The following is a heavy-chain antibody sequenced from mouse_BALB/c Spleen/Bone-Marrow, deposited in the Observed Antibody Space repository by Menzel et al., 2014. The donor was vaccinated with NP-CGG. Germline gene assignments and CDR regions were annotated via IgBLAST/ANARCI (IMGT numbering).Heavy chain of an antibody. CDR1: GFNIKDTY. Sequence: VQLQQSGAELVKPGASVKLSCTASGFNIKDTYMHWVKQRPEQGLEWIGRIDPANGNTKYDPKFQGKATITADTSSNTAYLQLSSLTSEDTAVYYWASLDLFAHWGQGTLVTVSA. CDR2: IDPANGNT. CDR3: ASLDLFAH. J-gene: IGHJ3*01. V-gene: IGHV14-3*02.